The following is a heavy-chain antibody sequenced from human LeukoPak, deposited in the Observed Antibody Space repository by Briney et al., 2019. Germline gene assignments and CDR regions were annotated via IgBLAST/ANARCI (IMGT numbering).Heavy chain of an antibody. D-gene: IGHD2-2*01. CDR1: GYSFTSYW. CDR2: IYPGDSDT. J-gene: IGHJ4*01. Sequence: GESLKISCKGSGYSFTSYWIGRVRQLPGKGLEWMGIIYPGDSDTRYSPSFQGQVTISADKSISTAYLQWSSLKASDTAMYSCASLPGTAAMFPQTAFDYRGPGTLVTVSS. CDR3: ASLPGTAAMFPQTAFDY. V-gene: IGHV5-51*01.